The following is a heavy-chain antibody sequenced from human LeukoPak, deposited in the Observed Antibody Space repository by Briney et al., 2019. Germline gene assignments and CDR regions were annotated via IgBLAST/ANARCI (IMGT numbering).Heavy chain of an antibody. CDR1: VYTFTSYG. J-gene: IGHJ3*02. CDR2: ISAYNGNT. CDR3: ASTTQAPSDDAFDI. V-gene: IGHV1-18*01. D-gene: IGHD2-15*01. Sequence: ASVKVSCKASVYTFTSYGISWVRQAPGQGLEWMGWISAYNGNTNYAQKLQGRVTMTTDTSTSTAYMELRSLRSDDTAVYYCASTTQAPSDDAFDIWGQGTMVTVSS.